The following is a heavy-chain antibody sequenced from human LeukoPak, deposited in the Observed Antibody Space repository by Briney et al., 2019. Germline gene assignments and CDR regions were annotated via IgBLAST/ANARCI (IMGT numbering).Heavy chain of an antibody. V-gene: IGHV1-8*01. J-gene: IGHJ4*02. D-gene: IGHD3-22*01. CDR1: GYTFTSYD. Sequence: ASVKVSCKASGYTFTSYDINWVRQATGQGLEWMGWMNPNSGNTGYAQELQGRVTLTRNNSINTAYMELSSLRSEDTAVYYCARGPYDSSGYRFDSWGQGTLVTVSS. CDR2: MNPNSGNT. CDR3: ARGPYDSSGYRFDS.